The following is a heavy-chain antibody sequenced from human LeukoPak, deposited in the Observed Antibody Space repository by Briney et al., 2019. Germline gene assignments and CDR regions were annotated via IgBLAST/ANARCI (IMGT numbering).Heavy chain of an antibody. J-gene: IGHJ3*02. CDR3: AREGAVSSDAFDI. Sequence: GGSLRLSCGASGFTFSSYAMNWVRQAPGKGLEWVSSISSTSTYILYGDSVKGRLTISRDNAKNSLYLHMSSLRAEDTAVYYCAREGAVSSDAFDIWGLGTVVTVSS. CDR1: GFTFSSYA. V-gene: IGHV3-21*01. D-gene: IGHD3-10*01. CDR2: ISSTSTYI.